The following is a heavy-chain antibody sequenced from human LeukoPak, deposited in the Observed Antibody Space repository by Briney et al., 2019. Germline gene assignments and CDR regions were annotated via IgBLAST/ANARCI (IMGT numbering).Heavy chain of an antibody. CDR3: ARRSIRGSSGWYGDYYYYYGMDV. CDR1: GGTFSSYA. D-gene: IGHD6-19*01. J-gene: IGHJ6*02. V-gene: IGHV1-69*13. CDR2: IIPIFGTA. Sequence: ASVKVSCKASGGTFSSYAISWVRQAPGQGLEWMGGIIPIFGTANYAQKFQGRVTITVDESTSTAYMELSSLRSEDTAVYYCARRSIRGSSGWYGDYYYYYGMDVWGQGTTVTVSS.